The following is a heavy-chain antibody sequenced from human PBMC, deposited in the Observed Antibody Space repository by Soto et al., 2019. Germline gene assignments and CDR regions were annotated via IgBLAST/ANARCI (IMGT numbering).Heavy chain of an antibody. V-gene: IGHV1-2*02. CDR1: GYTFTGYF. CDR2: INPNSGAT. D-gene: IGHD3-3*01. Sequence: GASVKVSCKAPGYTFTGYFIHWVRQAPGQGLEWMGWINPNSGATKYAQKFQGRVTMTRDTSISTAYMELTLLRSDDTAIYYCARGGGTILAPLPWGEGTLVTVSS. CDR3: ARGGGTILAPLP. J-gene: IGHJ5*02.